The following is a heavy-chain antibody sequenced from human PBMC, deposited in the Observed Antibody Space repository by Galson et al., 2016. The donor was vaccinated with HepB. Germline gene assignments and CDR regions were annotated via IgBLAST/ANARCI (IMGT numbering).Heavy chain of an antibody. CDR3: ASDTLVVSRGVIFYMDV. J-gene: IGHJ6*03. Sequence: SLRLSCAASGFPFSSCSMNWVRQAPGKGLEWVSSISGSYYTNYADSVKGRFTISRDNAKNSVYLQINSLRAEDTAVYYCASDTLVVSRGVIFYMDVRGKGTTVTVAS. V-gene: IGHV3-21*01. CDR2: ISGSYYT. CDR1: GFPFSSCS. D-gene: IGHD3-10*01.